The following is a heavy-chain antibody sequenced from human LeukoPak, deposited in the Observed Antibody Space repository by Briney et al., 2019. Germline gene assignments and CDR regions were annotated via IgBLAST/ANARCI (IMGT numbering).Heavy chain of an antibody. V-gene: IGHV4-4*07. Sequence: PSETLSLTCTVSGGSISSYYWSWIRQPAGKGLEWIGRIYTSGSTNYNPSLKSRVTMSVDTSKNQFSLKLSSVTAADTAVYYCARESSSSSHADFDYWGQGTLVTVSS. CDR1: GGSISSYY. CDR3: ARESSSSSHADFDY. D-gene: IGHD6-6*01. J-gene: IGHJ4*02. CDR2: IYTSGST.